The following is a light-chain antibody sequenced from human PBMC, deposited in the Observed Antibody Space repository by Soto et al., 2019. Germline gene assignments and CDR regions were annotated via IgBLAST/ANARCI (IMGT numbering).Light chain of an antibody. J-gene: IGLJ1*01. V-gene: IGLV2-14*01. CDR1: SSDIGDYNY. CDR2: EVS. Sequence: QSALTQPASVSGSPGQSITISCTGTSSDIGDYNYVSWHQQHPGKAPKLMIYEVSNRPSGVSNRFSGSKSGNTASLTISGRQADDEAHYYCSSSRSGSTQVFGTGTKVTVL. CDR3: SSSRSGSTQV.